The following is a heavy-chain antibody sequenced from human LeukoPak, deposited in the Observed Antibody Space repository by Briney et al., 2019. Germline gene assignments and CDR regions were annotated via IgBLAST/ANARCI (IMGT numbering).Heavy chain of an antibody. V-gene: IGHV4-34*01. CDR1: SGSFSGYH. CDR2: INHSGST. Sequence: SETLSLTCAVYSGSFSGYHWSWIRQPPGKGLEWIGEINHSGSTNYNPSLKSRVTISVDTSKNQFSLKLSSVTAADTAVYYCARARDIVVVVAAHFDYWGQGTLVTVSS. J-gene: IGHJ4*02. D-gene: IGHD2-15*01. CDR3: ARARDIVVVVAAHFDY.